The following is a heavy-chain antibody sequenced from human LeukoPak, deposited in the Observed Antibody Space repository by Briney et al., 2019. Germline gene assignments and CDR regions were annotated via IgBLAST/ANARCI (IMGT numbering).Heavy chain of an antibody. D-gene: IGHD3-9*01. V-gene: IGHV4-34*01. J-gene: IGHJ5*02. CDR2: INHSGST. CDR3: AREWDYDILTGYYTPWWFDP. CDR1: GGSFSGYY. Sequence: SETLSLTCAVYGGSFSGYYWSWIRQPPGKGLEWIGEINHSGSTNYNPSLKSRVTISVDTSKNQFSLKLSSVTAADTAVYYCAREWDYDILTGYYTPWWFDPWGQGTLVTVSS.